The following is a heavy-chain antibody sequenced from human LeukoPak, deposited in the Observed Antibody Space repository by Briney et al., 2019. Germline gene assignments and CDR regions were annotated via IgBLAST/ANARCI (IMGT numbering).Heavy chain of an antibody. Sequence: GGSPRLSCAASGFTVITNDMTWVRQAPGKGLEWVSVLYSDGNTKYADSVQGRFTISRDNSKKTLYLEMNSLSPDDTAFYSFSGGVEPLAANTLAYWGQGTLVTVSS. CDR3: SGGVEPLAANTLAY. D-gene: IGHD1-14*01. J-gene: IGHJ4*02. V-gene: IGHV3-53*01. CDR1: GFTVITND. CDR2: LYSDGNT.